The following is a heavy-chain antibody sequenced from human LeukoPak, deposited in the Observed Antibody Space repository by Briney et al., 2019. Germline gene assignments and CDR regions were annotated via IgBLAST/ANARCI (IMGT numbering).Heavy chain of an antibody. D-gene: IGHD3-22*01. CDR3: ARDFRKVITQPRPFDY. Sequence: GRSLRLSCAASGFTFSSYAMHWVRQAPSKGLEWVAVISYDGSNKYYADSVKGRFTISRDNSKNTLYLQMNSLRAEDTAVYYCARDFRKVITQPRPFDYWGQGTLVTVSS. J-gene: IGHJ4*02. CDR2: ISYDGSNK. CDR1: GFTFSSYA. V-gene: IGHV3-30*07.